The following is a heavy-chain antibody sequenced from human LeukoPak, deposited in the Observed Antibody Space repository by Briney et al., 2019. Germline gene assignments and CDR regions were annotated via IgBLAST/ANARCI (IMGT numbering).Heavy chain of an antibody. CDR1: GFTFSNAW. CDR3: TTGSLLVATFLSHYYMDV. Sequence: GGSLRLSCAASGFTFSNAWMSWVRQAPGKGLEWVGRIKSRTDGGTTDYAAPVKGRFTISRDDSKNTLYLQMNSLKTEDTAVYYCTTGSLLVATFLSHYYMDVWGKGTTVTISS. CDR2: IKSRTDGGTT. D-gene: IGHD5-12*01. J-gene: IGHJ6*03. V-gene: IGHV3-15*01.